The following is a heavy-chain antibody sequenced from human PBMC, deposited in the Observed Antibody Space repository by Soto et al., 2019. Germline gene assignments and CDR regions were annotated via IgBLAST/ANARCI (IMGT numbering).Heavy chain of an antibody. J-gene: IGHJ6*03. Sequence: PGESLKISCKGSGYSFTSYWIGWVRQMPGKGLEWMGIIYPGDSDTGYSPSFQGQVTISADKSISTAYLQWSSLKASDTAMYYCARQGRYCSGGSCYGGGYYYYMDVWGKGTTVTVSS. CDR1: GYSFTSYW. D-gene: IGHD2-15*01. CDR2: IYPGDSDT. V-gene: IGHV5-51*01. CDR3: ARQGRYCSGGSCYGGGYYYYMDV.